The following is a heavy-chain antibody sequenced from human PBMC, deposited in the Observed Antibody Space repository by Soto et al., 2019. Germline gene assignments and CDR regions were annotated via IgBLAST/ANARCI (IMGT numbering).Heavy chain of an antibody. Sequence: GGSLRLSCTASGFTFGDYAMSWFRQAPGKGLEWVGFIRSKAYGGTTEYAASVKGRFTISRDDSKSIAYLQMNSLKTEDTAVYYCTSGYSSGWFNYYYGMDVWGQGTTVTVS. CDR1: GFTFGDYA. D-gene: IGHD6-19*01. CDR2: IRSKAYGGTT. CDR3: TSGYSSGWFNYYYGMDV. J-gene: IGHJ6*02. V-gene: IGHV3-49*03.